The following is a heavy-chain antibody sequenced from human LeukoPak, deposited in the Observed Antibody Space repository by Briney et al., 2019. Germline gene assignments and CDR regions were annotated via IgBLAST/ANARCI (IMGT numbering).Heavy chain of an antibody. D-gene: IGHD6-13*01. V-gene: IGHV3-21*01. J-gene: IGHJ3*02. CDR1: GFTFSSYA. Sequence: GGSLRLSCAASGFTFSSYAMSWVRQAPGKGLEWVSSISSSSSYIYYADSVKGRFTISRDNAKNSLYLQMNSLRAEDTAVYYCASLTAAASTGAFDIWGQGTMVTVSS. CDR2: ISSSSSYI. CDR3: ASLTAAASTGAFDI.